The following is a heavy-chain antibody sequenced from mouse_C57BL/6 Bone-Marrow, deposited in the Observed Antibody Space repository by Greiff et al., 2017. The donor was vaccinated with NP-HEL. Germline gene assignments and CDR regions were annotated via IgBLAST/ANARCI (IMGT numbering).Heavy chain of an antibody. Sequence: EVKLVESGGGLVQSGRSLRLSCATSGFTFSDFYMEWVRQAPGTGLEWIAASRNKANDYTTEYSASVKGRFIVSRDTSQSILYLQMNALRAEDTAIYYCARDASYYGSSYWYFDVWGTGTTVTVSS. CDR1: GFTFSDFY. J-gene: IGHJ1*03. D-gene: IGHD1-1*01. CDR3: ARDASYYGSSYWYFDV. V-gene: IGHV7-1*01. CDR2: SRNKANDYTT.